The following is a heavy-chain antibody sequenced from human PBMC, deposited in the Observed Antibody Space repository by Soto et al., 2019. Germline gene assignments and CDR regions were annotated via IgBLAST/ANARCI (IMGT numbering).Heavy chain of an antibody. Sequence: ASVKVSCKTSGYTFTAYYIHWVRQAPGQGLEWMGWINPDTGDTRSVRKFQGRVTMTRDTSITTVYMVLSRPTTDDTAVYYCARGPYKNWFAPWGQGTLVTVSS. CDR2: INPDTGDT. D-gene: IGHD1-1*01. V-gene: IGHV1-2*02. CDR3: ARGPYKNWFAP. J-gene: IGHJ5*02. CDR1: GYTFTAYY.